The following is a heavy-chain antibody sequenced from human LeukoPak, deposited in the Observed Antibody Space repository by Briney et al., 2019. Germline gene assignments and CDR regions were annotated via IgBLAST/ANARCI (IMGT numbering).Heavy chain of an antibody. V-gene: IGHV3-23*01. D-gene: IGHD1-1*01. Sequence: GGSLRLSCAVSGFAFGSEAMSWVRQSPARGLEWVASISPAGGTTYYADYVKGRFTISRDNSNNTLFVHMNSLRAEDTAVYYCAKVRSGSANWALRIFDNWGQGTLVTVSS. CDR1: GFAFGSEA. CDR2: ISPAGGTT. J-gene: IGHJ4*02. CDR3: AKVRSGSANWALRIFDN.